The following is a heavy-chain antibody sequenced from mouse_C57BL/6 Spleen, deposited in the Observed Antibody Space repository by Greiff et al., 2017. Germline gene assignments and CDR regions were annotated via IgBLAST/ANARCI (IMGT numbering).Heavy chain of an antibody. CDR3: TTWDYDGYFDY. J-gene: IGHJ2*01. V-gene: IGHV14-4*01. CDR1: GFNIKDDY. CDR2: LDPENGDT. D-gene: IGHD2-4*01. Sequence: EVQLQQSGAELVRPGASVKLSCTASGFNIKDDYMHWVKQRPEQGLEWIGWLDPENGDTEYASKFQGKATITADTSSNTAYLQLSSLTSEDTAVYYCTTWDYDGYFDYWGQGTTLTVSS.